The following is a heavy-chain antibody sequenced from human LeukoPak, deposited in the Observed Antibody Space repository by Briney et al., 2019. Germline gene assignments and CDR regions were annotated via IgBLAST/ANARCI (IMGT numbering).Heavy chain of an antibody. D-gene: IGHD4-17*01. CDR3: ARARGTTSYYDAFDI. J-gene: IGHJ3*02. V-gene: IGHV1-46*03. CDR2: INPSSGST. CDR1: GYTFTNYY. Sequence: AAGKVSFKSSGYTFTNYYMHWVRQAPGQGLEWMGIINPSSGSTNYAQKFQGRVTMTRDTSTSTVYMELSSLRSEDTAVYYCARARGTTSYYDAFDIWGQGTMVTVSS.